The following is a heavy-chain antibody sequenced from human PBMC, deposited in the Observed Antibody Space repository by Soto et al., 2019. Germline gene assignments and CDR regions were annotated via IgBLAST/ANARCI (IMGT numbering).Heavy chain of an antibody. J-gene: IGHJ3*02. Sequence: PGGSLRLSCAASGFTFSDYSMSWIRQAPGKGLEWVSYISSSGSSMYYADSVKGRFTVSRDNARNSLYRQMNSLRAEDTAVYYCARVRPDDVFAIWGQGTVVTLSS. CDR3: ARVRPDDVFAI. V-gene: IGHV3-11*01. D-gene: IGHD3-10*01. CDR2: ISSSGSSM. CDR1: GFTFSDYS.